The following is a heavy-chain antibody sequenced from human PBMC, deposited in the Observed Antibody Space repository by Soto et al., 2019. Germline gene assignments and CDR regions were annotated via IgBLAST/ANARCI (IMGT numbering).Heavy chain of an antibody. Sequence: QLQLQESGPGLVKPSETLSLTCTVSGGSISSSSYYWGWIRQPPGKGLEWIGSIYYSGSTYYNPSLKSRVTISVDTSKNQFSLKLSSVTAADTAVYYCARHTRRLPLIDYWGQGTLVTVSS. V-gene: IGHV4-39*01. D-gene: IGHD6-25*01. CDR3: ARHTRRLPLIDY. CDR2: IYYSGST. J-gene: IGHJ4*02. CDR1: GGSISSSSYY.